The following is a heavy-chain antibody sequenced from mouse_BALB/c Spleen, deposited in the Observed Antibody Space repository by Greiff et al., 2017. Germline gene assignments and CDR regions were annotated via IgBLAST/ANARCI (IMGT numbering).Heavy chain of an antibody. D-gene: IGHD3-1*01. CDR3: ARVQLGLYYFDY. CDR2: ISYDGSN. CDR1: GYSITSGYY. J-gene: IGHJ2*01. V-gene: IGHV3-6*02. Sequence: ESGPGLVKPSQSLSLTCSVTGYSITSGYYWNWIRQFPGNKLEWMGYISYDGSNNYNPSLKNRISITRDTSKNQFFLKLNSVTTEDTATYYCARVQLGLYYFDYWGQGTTLTVSS.